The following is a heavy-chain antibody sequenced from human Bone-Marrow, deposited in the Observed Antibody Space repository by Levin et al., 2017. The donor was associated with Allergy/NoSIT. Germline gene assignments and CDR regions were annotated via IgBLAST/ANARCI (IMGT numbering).Heavy chain of an antibody. J-gene: IGHJ5*02. CDR2: IHFSGST. Sequence: SETLSLTCTVSGDSISNYYWSWIRQPPGKGLEWIGYIHFSGSTNYNPSLKSRVTISVDTSKNSFSLSLSSVTAADTAVYYCARRHYGDLDNGFGPWGHGTLVTVSS. CDR1: GDSISNYY. V-gene: IGHV4-59*08. D-gene: IGHD4-17*01. CDR3: ARRHYGDLDNGFGP.